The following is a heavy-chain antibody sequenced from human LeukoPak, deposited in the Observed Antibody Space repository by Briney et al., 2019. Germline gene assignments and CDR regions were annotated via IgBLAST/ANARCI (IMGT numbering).Heavy chain of an antibody. D-gene: IGHD5-12*01. J-gene: IGHJ4*02. CDR1: GYSISSGYY. CDR3: ARMDSGGYGTYFDY. Sequence: PSETLSLTCAVSGYSISSGYYWGWIWQPPGKGLEWIGSIYHSGSTYYNPSLKSRVTISVDTSKNQFSLKLSSVTAADTAVYYCARMDSGGYGTYFDYWGQGTLVTVSS. V-gene: IGHV4-38-2*01. CDR2: IYHSGST.